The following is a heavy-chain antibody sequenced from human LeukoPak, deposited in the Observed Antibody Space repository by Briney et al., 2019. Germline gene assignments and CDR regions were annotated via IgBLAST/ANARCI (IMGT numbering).Heavy chain of an antibody. CDR1: GFVFGHSW. D-gene: IGHD3-10*01. Sequence: PGGSLRLSCEASGFVFGHSWMSWVRQAPGKGLEWVANIKQDGSEKYYVDSVKGRFTISRDNAKNSLYLQMNSLRAEDTAVYYCARDPGYYGSGSYLNWGQGTLVTVSS. CDR2: IKQDGSEK. V-gene: IGHV3-7*01. CDR3: ARDPGYYGSGSYLN. J-gene: IGHJ4*02.